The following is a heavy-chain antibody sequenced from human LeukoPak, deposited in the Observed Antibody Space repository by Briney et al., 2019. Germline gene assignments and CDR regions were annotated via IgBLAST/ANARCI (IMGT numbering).Heavy chain of an antibody. D-gene: IGHD3-22*01. Sequence: SETLSLTCDVYGGSFSGYYWSWIRQPPWKGLEWIGEINHSGSTNYNPSLKSRVTISVDTSKNQFSLKLSSVTAADTAVYYCAGLRRDYYDSSGYYYVNPWGQGTLVTVSS. V-gene: IGHV4-34*01. J-gene: IGHJ5*02. CDR3: AGLRRDYYDSSGYYYVNP. CDR1: GGSFSGYY. CDR2: INHSGST.